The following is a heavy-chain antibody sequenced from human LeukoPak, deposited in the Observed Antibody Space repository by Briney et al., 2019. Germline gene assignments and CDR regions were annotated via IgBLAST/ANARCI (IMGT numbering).Heavy chain of an antibody. V-gene: IGHV3-23*01. CDR3: AKSLIGSGYGWAPFDY. Sequence: GGSLRLSCAASGFTFSSYAMSWVRQAPGKGLEWVSSLSGNGDTSYYSDSVKGRVTTSRDNSRNTLYLQMSSLRAEDTAVYYCAKSLIGSGYGWAPFDYWGQGTLVTVSS. J-gene: IGHJ4*02. D-gene: IGHD5-12*01. CDR2: LSGNGDTS. CDR1: GFTFSSYA.